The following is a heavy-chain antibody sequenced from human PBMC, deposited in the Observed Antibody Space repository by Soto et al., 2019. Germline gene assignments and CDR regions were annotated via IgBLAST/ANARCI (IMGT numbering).Heavy chain of an antibody. CDR1: GGSISSGGYY. CDR3: ARDIVGSVYYGDYYDI. Sequence: QVQLQESGPGLVKPSQTLSLTCTVSGGSISSGGYYWSWIRQHPGKGLEWIGYIYYSGSTYYNPSLKSRVTISVDTSKNQFSLKLSSVTAADTAVYYCARDIVGSVYYGDYYDIWGQGTMVTVSS. CDR2: IYYSGST. V-gene: IGHV4-31*03. J-gene: IGHJ3*02. D-gene: IGHD4-17*01.